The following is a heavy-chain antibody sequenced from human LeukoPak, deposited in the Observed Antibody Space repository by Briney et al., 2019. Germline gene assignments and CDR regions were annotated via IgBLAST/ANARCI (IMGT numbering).Heavy chain of an antibody. CDR1: GGSISTYY. CDR2: IYYSGTT. CDR3: ARSLGTYYYDISGFVYFQH. Sequence: SETLTLTCTVSGGSISTYYWSWIRQPPGKGLEWIGYIYYSGTTNYIPSLKSRVTISVDTSKNQFSLNLSSVTAADTAVYYCARSLGTYYYDISGFVYFQHWGQGTLVPVSS. D-gene: IGHD3-22*01. J-gene: IGHJ1*01. V-gene: IGHV4-59*01.